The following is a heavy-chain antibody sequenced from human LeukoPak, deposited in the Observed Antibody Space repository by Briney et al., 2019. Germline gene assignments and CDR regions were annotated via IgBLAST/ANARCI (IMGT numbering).Heavy chain of an antibody. Sequence: GGSLRLSCATSGFPFRNHGRQWVRQAPGKGVEGVAVISYDGSNKYYADSVKGRFPIPRDNYKNTLYLQIESRRPGDSVLFYWAYLPLWGEGALVTVS. CDR2: ISYDGSNK. CDR3: AYLPL. CDR1: GFPFRNHG. V-gene: IGHV3-30*03. J-gene: IGHJ4*02.